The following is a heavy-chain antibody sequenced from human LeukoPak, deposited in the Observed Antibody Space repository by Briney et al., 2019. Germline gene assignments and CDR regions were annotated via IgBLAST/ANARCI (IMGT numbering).Heavy chain of an antibody. CDR1: GGSISSYY. CDR2: IYYSGST. D-gene: IGHD3-22*01. V-gene: IGHV4-59*01. Sequence: PSETLSLTCTVSGGSISSYYWSWIWQPPGKGLEWIGYIYYSGSTNYNPSLKSRVTISVDTSKNQFSLKLSSVTAADTAVYYCARGFGYYYDSSGYWFDPWGQGTLVTVSS. J-gene: IGHJ5*02. CDR3: ARGFGYYYDSSGYWFDP.